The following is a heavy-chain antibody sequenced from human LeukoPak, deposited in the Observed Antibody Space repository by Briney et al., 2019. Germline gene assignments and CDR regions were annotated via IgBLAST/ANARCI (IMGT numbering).Heavy chain of an antibody. CDR1: GDSISSYY. V-gene: IGHV4-59*01. Sequence: SETLSLTCTVSGDSISSYYWSWIRQPPGKGLEWIGYIYYSGSTNYNPSLKSRVTISVDTSKNQFSLKLISVTSADTAVYYCARANYYDRDAFDMWGQGTMVTVSS. CDR2: IYYSGST. CDR3: ARANYYDRDAFDM. J-gene: IGHJ3*02. D-gene: IGHD3-22*01.